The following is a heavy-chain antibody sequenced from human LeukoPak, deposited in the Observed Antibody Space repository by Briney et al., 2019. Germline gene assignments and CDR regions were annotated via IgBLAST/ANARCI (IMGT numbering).Heavy chain of an antibody. Sequence: GGCLRLSCAVSGITLSNYGMTWVRQAPGKGLEWVAGISDTGARTNYADSVKGRFTISRDNPKNTLYLQMNSLRAEDTAVYYCARGRPGRHWAQGTLVTVSS. J-gene: IGHJ4*02. CDR1: GITLSNYG. CDR2: ISDTGART. D-gene: IGHD6-25*01. CDR3: ARGRPGRH. V-gene: IGHV3-23*01.